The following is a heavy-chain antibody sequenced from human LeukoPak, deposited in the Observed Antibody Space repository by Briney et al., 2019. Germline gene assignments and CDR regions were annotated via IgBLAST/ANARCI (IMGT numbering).Heavy chain of an antibody. V-gene: IGHV3-48*03. CDR3: ARGEVYGSGSYPTN. CDR2: ISSSGSTI. D-gene: IGHD3-10*01. J-gene: IGHJ4*02. Sequence: GGSLRLSCAASGFTFSSYEMNWVRQAPGKGLEWVSYISSSGSTIYYADSVKGRLTISRDNAKNSLYLQMNSLRAEDTAVYYCARGEVYGSGSYPTNWGQGTLVTVSS. CDR1: GFTFSSYE.